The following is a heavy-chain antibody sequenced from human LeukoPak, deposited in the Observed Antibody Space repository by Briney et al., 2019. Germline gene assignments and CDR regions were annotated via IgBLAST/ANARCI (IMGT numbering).Heavy chain of an antibody. Sequence: PGGSLRLSCAASGFTVSTDHMSWVRQAPGKGLEWVAVSYSGGSRSYAESVKGRFTISRDNSQNALYLQMNSLRAEDTAVYYCARVWELSFDYWGQGTLVTVSS. CDR3: ARVWELSFDY. CDR1: GFTVSTDH. D-gene: IGHD1-26*01. V-gene: IGHV3-53*01. J-gene: IGHJ4*02. CDR2: SYSGGSR.